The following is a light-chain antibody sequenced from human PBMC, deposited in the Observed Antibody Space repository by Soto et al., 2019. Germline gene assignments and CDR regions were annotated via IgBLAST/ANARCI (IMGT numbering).Light chain of an antibody. CDR2: GAS. V-gene: IGKV3-20*01. J-gene: IGKJ1*01. CDR3: QQYGSSGT. CDR1: QSVSSSY. Sequence: EIMLSQSPGTLSLSPGERATLSCRASQSVSSSYLAWYQQKPGQAPRLLIYGASNRATGIPDRFSGSGSGTDFTLTISRLEPEDFAVYYCQQYGSSGTFGQGTKV.